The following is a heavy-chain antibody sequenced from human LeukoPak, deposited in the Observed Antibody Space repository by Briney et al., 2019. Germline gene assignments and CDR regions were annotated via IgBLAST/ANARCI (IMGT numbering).Heavy chain of an antibody. V-gene: IGHV3-30*03. CDR3: ARDPPTFDI. J-gene: IGHJ3*02. CDR2: ISYDGSNK. CDR1: GFTFSSYG. Sequence: GGSLTLSCAASGFTFSSYGMHCVPQAPGKGLELVAVISYDGSNKSYADSVKGRFTISRDNSKNTLYLQMNSLRAEDTALYYCARDPPTFDIWGQGTMVTVSS.